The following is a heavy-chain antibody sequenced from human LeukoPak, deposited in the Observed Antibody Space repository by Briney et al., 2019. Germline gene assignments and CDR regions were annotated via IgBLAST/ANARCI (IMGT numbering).Heavy chain of an antibody. CDR2: ISGSGGST. J-gene: IGHJ5*02. CDR3: AKVADDYGDYDWFDP. D-gene: IGHD4-17*01. V-gene: IGHV3-23*01. Sequence: GGSLRLSCAASGSTFSSYAMSWVRQAPGKGLEWVSAISGSGGSTYYADSVKGRFTISRDNSKNTLYLQMNSLRAEDTAVYYCAKVADDYGDYDWFDPWGQGTLVTVSS. CDR1: GSTFSSYA.